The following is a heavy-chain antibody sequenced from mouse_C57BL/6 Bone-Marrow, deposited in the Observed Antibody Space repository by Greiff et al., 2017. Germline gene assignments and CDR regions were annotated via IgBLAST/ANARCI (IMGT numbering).Heavy chain of an antibody. CDR1: GFTFSNYW. J-gene: IGHJ3*01. Sequence: EVKLVESGGGLVQPGGSMKLSCVASGFTFSNYWMNWVRQSPEKGLEWVAQISLKSDNYATHYAESVKGRFTISRDDSKSSVYLQMNNSRAEDTGIYYCKSPAYYYGRPWFAYWGQGTLVTVSA. V-gene: IGHV6-3*01. CDR2: ISLKSDNYAT. CDR3: KSPAYYYGRPWFAY. D-gene: IGHD1-1*01.